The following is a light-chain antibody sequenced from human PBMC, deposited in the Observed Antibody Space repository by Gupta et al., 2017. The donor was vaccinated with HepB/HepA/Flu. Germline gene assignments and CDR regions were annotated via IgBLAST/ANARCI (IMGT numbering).Light chain of an antibody. CDR2: QVS. CDR1: QSLVYRDGNTY. J-gene: IGKJ1*01. CDR3: MQGTYWART. Sequence: DVVMTQSPLSLLFTLGQPASISCRSSQSLVYRDGNTYLDWYQQRPGQSPRRLIYQVSNRDAGVPDRFSGSGSGTDFTLTISRVEADDVGVYYCMQGTYWARTFGQGTKVEIK. V-gene: IGKV2-30*01.